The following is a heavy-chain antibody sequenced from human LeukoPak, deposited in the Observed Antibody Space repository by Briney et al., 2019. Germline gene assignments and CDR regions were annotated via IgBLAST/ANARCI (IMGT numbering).Heavy chain of an antibody. CDR2: MNPNRGNT. CDR3: ARGQVGYCSGGSCRDFDY. V-gene: IGHV1-8*01. J-gene: IGHJ4*02. CDR1: GYTFTSYD. Sequence: ASVKVSCKASGYTFTSYDINWVRQAPGQGLEWMGWMNPNRGNTGYAQKFQGRVTMTRNTSISTAYMELSSLRSEDTAVYYCARGQVGYCSGGSCRDFDYWGQGTLVTVSP. D-gene: IGHD2-15*01.